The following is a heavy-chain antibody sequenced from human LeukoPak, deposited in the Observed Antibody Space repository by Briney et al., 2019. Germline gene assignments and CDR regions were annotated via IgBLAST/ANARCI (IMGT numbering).Heavy chain of an antibody. CDR2: ISGSAHKI. CDR3: AGRPTGYSSGYIH. D-gene: IGHD5-18*01. Sequence: ETLSLTCAVYGGSFSGYYWSWVRQAPEKGLDWVSVISGSAHKIRYADSVKGRFTISRDNSENIVYLQMNNLRVEDTAVYYCAGRPTGYSSGYIHWGQGTLVTVSS. V-gene: IGHV3-23*01. J-gene: IGHJ4*02. CDR1: GGSFSGYY.